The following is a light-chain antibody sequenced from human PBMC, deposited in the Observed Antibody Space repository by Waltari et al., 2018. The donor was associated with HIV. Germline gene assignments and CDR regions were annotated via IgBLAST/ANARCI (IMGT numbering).Light chain of an antibody. CDR3: CSYAGSSTWV. Sequence: QSALTQPASVSGSPGPSITIPCTGTSRDVGSSNLVSWYQQHPGKAPKLMIYEVSKRPSGVSNRFSGSKSGNTASLTISGLQAEDEADYYCCSYAGSSTWVFGGGTKLTVL. J-gene: IGLJ3*02. CDR1: SRDVGSSNL. V-gene: IGLV2-23*02. CDR2: EVS.